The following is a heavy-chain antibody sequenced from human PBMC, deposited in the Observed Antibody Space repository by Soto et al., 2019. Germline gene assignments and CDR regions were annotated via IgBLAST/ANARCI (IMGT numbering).Heavy chain of an antibody. D-gene: IGHD6-13*01. CDR3: TRVYSSSYHYFDY. CDR1: GFTVSSYH. CDR2: IYSAGSA. Sequence: EVQLVESGGGSVQPGGSLRLSCAASGFTVSSYHMSWVRQAPGKGLEWVSIIYSAGSADFADSVKGRFTISRDNSKNTLYLQMSSLRAEDTAVYYCTRVYSSSYHYFDYWGQGTLVTVSS. V-gene: IGHV3-66*01. J-gene: IGHJ4*02.